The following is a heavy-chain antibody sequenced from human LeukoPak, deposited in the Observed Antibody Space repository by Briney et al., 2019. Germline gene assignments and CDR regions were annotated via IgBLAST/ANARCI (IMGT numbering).Heavy chain of an antibody. D-gene: IGHD1-26*01. CDR2: ISYDGSNK. Sequence: GGSLRLSCAASGFTFSSYAMHWVRQAPGKGLEWVAVISYDGSNKYYADSVKGRSTISRDNSKNTLYLQMDSLRAEDTAVYYCVKEGVGSSYFFNYWGQGTLVTVSS. CDR1: GFTFSSYA. V-gene: IGHV3-30*14. CDR3: VKEGVGSSYFFNY. J-gene: IGHJ4*02.